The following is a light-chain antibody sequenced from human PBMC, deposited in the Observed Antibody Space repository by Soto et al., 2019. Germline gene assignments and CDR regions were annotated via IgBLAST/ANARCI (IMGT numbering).Light chain of an antibody. CDR2: LND. J-gene: IGLJ1*01. CDR3: SSYTSSSTRV. CDR1: FSNIGDNA. V-gene: IGLV1-44*01. Sequence: QSVLTQPPSLSATPGQRVNISCSGSFSNIGDNAVNWYQQLPGAAPKLLIYLNDQRPSGVPDRFSGSKSGTSAFLAISGLQSEDEADYYCSSYTSSSTRVFGTGTKVTV.